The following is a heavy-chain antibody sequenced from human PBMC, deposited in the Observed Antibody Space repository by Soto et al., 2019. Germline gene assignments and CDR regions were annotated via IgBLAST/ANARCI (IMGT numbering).Heavy chain of an antibody. CDR3: ARGGGPYVWFNEF. J-gene: IGHJ4*02. D-gene: IGHD3-10*01. CDR1: GGLFSSFA. Sequence: QGQLVQSGPEVKKPGSSVKVSCKDSGGLFSSFAISWVRQAPGQGLEWLGGIIPVFGTTNYAEKFQGRVTITADASTNTAYMELTSLTSGDTAMYYCARGGGPYVWFNEFWGQGTLVTVSS. V-gene: IGHV1-69*01. CDR2: IIPVFGTT.